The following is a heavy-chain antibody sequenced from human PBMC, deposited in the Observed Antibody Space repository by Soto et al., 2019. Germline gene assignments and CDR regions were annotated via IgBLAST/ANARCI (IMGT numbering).Heavy chain of an antibody. J-gene: IGHJ4*02. CDR2: ISPHNGKH. D-gene: IGHD1-1*01. CDR3: ARGRYGDY. CDR1: GYGFTTYX. Sequence: QVHLVQSGAEVKKPGASVKVSCKGSGYGFTTYXXXXXXXXHGQGREGMAWISPHNGKHKYAQKLGGGVPGTRDTSTSTAYMGRGXLRSDDTAVYYCARGRYGDYWAQGALVTVSS. V-gene: IGHV1-18*01.